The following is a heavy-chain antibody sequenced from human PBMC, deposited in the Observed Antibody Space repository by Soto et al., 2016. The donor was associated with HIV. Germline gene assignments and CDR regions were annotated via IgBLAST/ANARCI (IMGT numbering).Heavy chain of an antibody. CDR2: IIPIFGTA. D-gene: IGHD6-13*01. Sequence: QVQLVQSGAEVKKPGSSVKVSCKASGGTFSSYAISWVRQAPGQGLEWMGGIIPIFGTANYAQKFQGRVTITADESTSTAYMELSSLRSEDTAVYYCARVGGAADTRYYYYYMDVWGKGTTVTVSS. V-gene: IGHV1-69*12. CDR1: GGTFSSYA. CDR3: ARVGGAADTRYYYYYMDV. J-gene: IGHJ6*03.